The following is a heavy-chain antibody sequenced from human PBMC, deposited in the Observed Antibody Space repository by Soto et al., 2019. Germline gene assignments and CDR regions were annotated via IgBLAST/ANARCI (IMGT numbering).Heavy chain of an antibody. J-gene: IGHJ3*02. Sequence: GGTLRLSCEASGFNFSSYGIHWVRQAPGKGLEWVAIIWNDGSNEYYADSVKGRFTISRDNSKNTVYLQVSKLRAEDTAVYYCARDRVRKTYQIPKAPSLYSSSVDAFAIWGQGTMVTVSS. V-gene: IGHV3-33*01. CDR1: GFNFSSYG. CDR2: IWNDGSNE. CDR3: ARDRVRKTYQIPKAPSLYSSSVDAFAI. D-gene: IGHD6-13*01.